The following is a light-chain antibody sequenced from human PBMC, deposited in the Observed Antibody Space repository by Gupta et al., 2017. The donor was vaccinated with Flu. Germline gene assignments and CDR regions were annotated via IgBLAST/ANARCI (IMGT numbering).Light chain of an antibody. CDR1: VLPTKY. CDR3: YSTDSSGKWV. CDR2: EDS. J-gene: IGLJ3*02. Sequence: SSDLTQPPSVSVSPGPTARITCSGDVLPTKYSYWYQQKSGQAPVLVIYEDSKRPSGIPERFSGSRSGTMATLTISGAQVEDEGDYYCYSTDSSGKWVFGGGTKVTV. V-gene: IGLV3-10*01.